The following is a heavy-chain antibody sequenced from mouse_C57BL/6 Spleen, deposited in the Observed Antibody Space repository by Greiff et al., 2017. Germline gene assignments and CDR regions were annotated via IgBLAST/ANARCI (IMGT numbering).Heavy chain of an antibody. V-gene: IGHV5-17*01. CDR3: ARPGYVSSYGAMDY. CDR1: GFTFSDYG. CDR2: ISSGSSTI. Sequence: VQLKESGGGLVKPGGSLQLSCAASGFTFSDYGMHWVRQAPEKGLEWVAYISSGSSTIYYADTVKGRFTISRDNAKNTLFLQMTSLRSEDTAMYYCARPGYVSSYGAMDYWGQGTSVTVSS. D-gene: IGHD1-1*01. J-gene: IGHJ4*01.